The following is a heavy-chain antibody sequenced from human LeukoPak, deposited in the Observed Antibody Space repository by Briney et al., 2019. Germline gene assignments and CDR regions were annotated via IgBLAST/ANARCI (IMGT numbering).Heavy chain of an antibody. CDR3: ARQIASAGTAGFDF. V-gene: IGHV4-34*01. J-gene: IGHJ4*02. CDR1: NGSLSEYY. CDR2: INHSGST. D-gene: IGHD6-13*01. Sequence: SETLSLTCAVYNGSLSEYYWSWIRQPPGKGLEWIGEINHSGSTNYNPSLKSRVTISVDTSKNQFSLRLRSVTAADTAVYYCARQIASAGTAGFDFWGQGALVTVSS.